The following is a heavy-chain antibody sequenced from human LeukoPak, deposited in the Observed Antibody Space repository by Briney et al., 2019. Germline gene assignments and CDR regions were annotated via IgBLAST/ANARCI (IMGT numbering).Heavy chain of an antibody. J-gene: IGHJ4*02. CDR2: IYTSGST. CDR1: GGSISSYY. CDR3: ARVYSSSSGTTFDY. V-gene: IGHV4-4*07. D-gene: IGHD6-6*01. Sequence: SETLSLTCTVSGGSISSYYWSWIRQPAGKGLEWIGRIYTSGSTNYNPPLKSRVTMSVDTSKNQFSLNLTSVTAADTAVYYCARVYSSSSGTTFDYWGQGTLVTVSS.